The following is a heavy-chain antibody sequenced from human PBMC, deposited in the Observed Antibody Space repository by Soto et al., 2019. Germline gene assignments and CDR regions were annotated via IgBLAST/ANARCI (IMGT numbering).Heavy chain of an antibody. D-gene: IGHD2-15*01. CDR1: GFTFSSQG. CDR2: IGVSSGAT. Sequence: GGSLRLSCEGSGFTFSSQGMTWVRQAPGKGLEWVSGIGVSSGATYYADSVKGRFTVSRDNSKNTLYLQMNSLRAEDTAVYFCAKGPPRLVVVVAATKYYFDYWGQGTLVTVSS. V-gene: IGHV3-23*01. CDR3: AKGPPRLVVVVAATKYYFDY. J-gene: IGHJ4*02.